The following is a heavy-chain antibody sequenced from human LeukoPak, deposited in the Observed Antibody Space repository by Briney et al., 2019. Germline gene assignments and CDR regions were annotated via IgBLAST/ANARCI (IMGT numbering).Heavy chain of an antibody. CDR2: ISSSDDSL. V-gene: IGHV3-11*01. Sequence: GGSLRLSCAASGFTFSDYYMTWIRQAPGKGLEWVSFISSSDDSLFYADSVRGRFTISRDNAKNSLYLQMNSLRAEDTAVYYCAREVVVVPDYFYYGLDVWGQGTTVTVSS. CDR3: AREVVVVPDYFYYGLDV. D-gene: IGHD2-15*01. J-gene: IGHJ6*02. CDR1: GFTFSDYY.